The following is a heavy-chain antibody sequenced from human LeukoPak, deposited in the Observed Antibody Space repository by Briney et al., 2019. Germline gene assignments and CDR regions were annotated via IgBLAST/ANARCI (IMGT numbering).Heavy chain of an antibody. V-gene: IGHV1-2*02. D-gene: IGHD6-13*01. CDR1: GYTFTAYY. Sequence: ASVTVSCKASGYTFTAYYMHWVRQAPGQGLEWLGWINPNSGGTNCAQKFQGRVTMTRDTSITTAYMELSRLSSDDTAVYYCASSVSSRWAIIDYWGQGTLVTVSS. CDR3: ASSVSSRWAIIDY. J-gene: IGHJ4*02. CDR2: INPNSGGT.